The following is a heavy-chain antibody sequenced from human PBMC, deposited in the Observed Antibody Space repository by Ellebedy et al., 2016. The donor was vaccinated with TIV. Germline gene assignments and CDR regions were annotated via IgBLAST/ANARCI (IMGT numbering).Heavy chain of an antibody. CDR1: GGSISSGDYY. J-gene: IGHJ4*02. CDR2: INYSGST. CDR3: ASTFFNVDTAVGLDY. Sequence: MPSETLSLTCTVSGGSISSGDYYWSWIRQHPGKGLEWIGYINYSGSTYYKPSLKSRVTISVDTSKNQFSLKLSPVTAADQAVYYCASTFFNVDTAVGLDYWGQGTLVTVSS. D-gene: IGHD5-18*01. V-gene: IGHV4-31*03.